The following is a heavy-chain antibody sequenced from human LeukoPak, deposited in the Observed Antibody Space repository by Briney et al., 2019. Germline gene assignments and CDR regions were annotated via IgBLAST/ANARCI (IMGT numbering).Heavy chain of an antibody. D-gene: IGHD3-22*01. CDR3: ARGGPYYDSSGYYPSTTAFDI. Sequence: GESLKISCKGSGYSFTSYWIGWVRQMPGKGLEWMGIIYPGDSDTRYSPSFQGQVTISADKSISTAYLQWSSLKASDTAMYYCARGGPYYDSSGYYPSTTAFDIWGQGTMVTVSS. J-gene: IGHJ3*02. CDR1: GYSFTSYW. V-gene: IGHV5-51*01. CDR2: IYPGDSDT.